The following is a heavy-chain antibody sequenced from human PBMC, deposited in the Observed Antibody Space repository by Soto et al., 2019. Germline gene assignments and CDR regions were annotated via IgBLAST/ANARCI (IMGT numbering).Heavy chain of an antibody. Sequence: GGSLRLSCAASGFTFSSYGMHWVRQAPGKGLEWVAVISYDGSNEYYADSVKGRFTISRDNSKNTLYLQMNSLRAEDTAVYYCSCTYYDFPFDYWGQGTLVTVSS. CDR1: GFTFSSYG. CDR3: SCTYYDFPFDY. D-gene: IGHD3-3*01. CDR2: ISYDGSNE. V-gene: IGHV3-30*03. J-gene: IGHJ4*02.